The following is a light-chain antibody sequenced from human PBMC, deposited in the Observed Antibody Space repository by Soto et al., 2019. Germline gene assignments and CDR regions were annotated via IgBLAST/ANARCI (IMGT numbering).Light chain of an antibody. V-gene: IGKV1-5*01. J-gene: IGKJ1*01. Sequence: DIQMTQSAPPLSASVGDRVTITFRASQSIRHYLAWYQQMPGKAPKLLIYGASTLQSGVPSRFSGSGSGTEFTLTISSLQPDDFGTYFCQHHNSYSQTFGQGTKVDIK. CDR3: QHHNSYSQT. CDR1: QSIRHY. CDR2: GAS.